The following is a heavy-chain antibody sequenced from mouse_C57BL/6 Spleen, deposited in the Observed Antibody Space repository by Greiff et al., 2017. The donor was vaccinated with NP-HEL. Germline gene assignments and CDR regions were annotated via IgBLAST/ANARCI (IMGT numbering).Heavy chain of an antibody. CDR3: ARSDWHFAY. J-gene: IGHJ3*01. Sequence: VQLKQSGPELVKPGASVKIPCKASGYTFTDYNMDWVKQSHGKSLEWIGDINPNNGGTIYNQKFKGKATLTVDKSSSTAYMELRSLTSEDTAVYYCARSDWHFAYWGQGTLVTVSA. CDR2: INPNNGGT. V-gene: IGHV1-18*01. CDR1: GYTFTDYN. D-gene: IGHD4-1*01.